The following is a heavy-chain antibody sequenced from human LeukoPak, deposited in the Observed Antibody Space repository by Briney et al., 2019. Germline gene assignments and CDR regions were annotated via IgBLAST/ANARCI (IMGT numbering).Heavy chain of an antibody. J-gene: IGHJ4*02. CDR3: AKGGAGGSSSWYGDY. CDR1: GFTFDDYA. Sequence: QPGGSLRLSCAASGFTFDDYAMHWVRQAPGKGLEWVSSISWNSGTIGYADSVKGRFTISRDNAKNSLYLQMNSLRTEDTALYYCAKGGAGGSSSWYGDYWGQGTLVTVSS. CDR2: ISWNSGTI. V-gene: IGHV3-9*01. D-gene: IGHD6-13*01.